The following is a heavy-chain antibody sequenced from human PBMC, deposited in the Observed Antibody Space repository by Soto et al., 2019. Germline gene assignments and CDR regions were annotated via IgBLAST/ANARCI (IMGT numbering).Heavy chain of an antibody. D-gene: IGHD2-15*01. J-gene: IGHJ4*02. Sequence: QVQLVESGGGLVKPGGSLRLSCAASGFTFSDYYMSWIRQAPGRGLEWVSYISSSSSYTNYADSVKGRFTISRDNAKNSLYLQMYSLRTEDTAVYYCARDTAWCSGGSCPPHTSYYFEHWGQGTLLTVSS. CDR3: ARDTAWCSGGSCPPHTSYYFEH. CDR1: GFTFSDYY. V-gene: IGHV3-11*05. CDR2: ISSSSSYT.